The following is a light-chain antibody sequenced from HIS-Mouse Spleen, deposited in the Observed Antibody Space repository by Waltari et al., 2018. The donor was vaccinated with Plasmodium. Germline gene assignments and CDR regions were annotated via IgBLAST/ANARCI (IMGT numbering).Light chain of an antibody. V-gene: IGLV3-10*01. CDR2: EDS. Sequence: SYELTQPPSVSVSPGQTVRITCSGDALQKKYAYWYQKKSGQAPVLVIYEDSKRPSGIPERFSGSSSGTMATLTISGAQVEDEADYYCYSTDSSGNHRVFGGGTKLTVL. J-gene: IGLJ3*02. CDR3: YSTDSSGNHRV. CDR1: ALQKKY.